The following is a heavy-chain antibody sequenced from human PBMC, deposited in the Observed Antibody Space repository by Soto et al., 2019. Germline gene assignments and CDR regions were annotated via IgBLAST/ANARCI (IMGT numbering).Heavy chain of an antibody. V-gene: IGHV1-2*02. J-gene: IGHJ6*02. CDR2: ISPKSGGT. Sequence: QVQLVQSGAEVRKPGAAVRVSCKASAYTFTDYYIHWLRQAPGQGLEWMGWISPKSGGTKYAQKFRGRVTMTTDTSVSSAYMDLTNLRSDDTAVYYCARAGIAAPYSGEYAMDVWGQGTTVTASS. CDR3: ARAGIAAPYSGEYAMDV. D-gene: IGHD6-13*01. CDR1: AYTFTDYY.